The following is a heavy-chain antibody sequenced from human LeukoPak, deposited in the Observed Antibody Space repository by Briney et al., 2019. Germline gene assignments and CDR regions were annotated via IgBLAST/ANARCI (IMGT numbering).Heavy chain of an antibody. J-gene: IGHJ4*02. CDR3: ASTFRISGTTYYH. CDR1: GFTFSSFG. V-gene: IGHV3-74*01. CDR2: INSDGSRS. D-gene: IGHD1-7*01. Sequence: GGSLRLSCPASGFTFSSFGMHWVGQVPGKGLVGVSHINSDGSRSTYADPVKGRFSISRNTAENTVYLQMNSLRAEDTAVYYCASTFRISGTTYYHWGQGTLVTVSS.